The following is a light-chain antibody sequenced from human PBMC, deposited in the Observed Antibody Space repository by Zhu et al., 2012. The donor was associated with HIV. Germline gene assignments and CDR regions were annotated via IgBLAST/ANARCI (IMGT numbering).Light chain of an antibody. CDR2: GAS. CDR3: QQYANSPYT. Sequence: RLLIYGASNRATGIPDRFIGSGSGTDFALTISRLETEDFAVYYCQQYANSPYTFGQGTKVEIK. J-gene: IGKJ2*01. V-gene: IGKV3-20*01.